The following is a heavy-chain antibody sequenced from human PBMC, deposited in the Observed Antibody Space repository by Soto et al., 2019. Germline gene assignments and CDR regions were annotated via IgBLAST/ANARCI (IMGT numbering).Heavy chain of an antibody. J-gene: IGHJ4*02. CDR2: LYSEGST. CDR3: ARGTYNYGSGDFDY. D-gene: IGHD3-10*01. V-gene: IGHV3-53*01. Sequence: LRLSCVASGFTVNSNYMSWVRQAPGRGLEWVSVLYSEGSTYYADSVKGRFTISRDNSKNTLYLQMNSLRAEDTAVYYCARGTYNYGSGDFDYWGQGTLVTVSS. CDR1: GFTVNSNY.